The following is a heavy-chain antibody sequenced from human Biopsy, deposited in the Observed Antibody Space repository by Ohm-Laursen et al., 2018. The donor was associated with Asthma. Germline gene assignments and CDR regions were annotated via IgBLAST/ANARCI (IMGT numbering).Heavy chain of an antibody. CDR1: GDSFSNYA. CDR2: LIPVLGTP. CDR3: ARGYSGSDRIVYYYSGLEV. D-gene: IGHD5-12*01. J-gene: IGHJ6*02. Sequence: GASAKVSCKASGDSFSNYAISWVRQAPGQGLEWMGGLIPVLGTPDHAQMFEGRVTITADESTSTAYMELSSLSSEDTAVYYCARGYSGSDRIVYYYSGLEVWGQGTTVTVSS. V-gene: IGHV1-69*13.